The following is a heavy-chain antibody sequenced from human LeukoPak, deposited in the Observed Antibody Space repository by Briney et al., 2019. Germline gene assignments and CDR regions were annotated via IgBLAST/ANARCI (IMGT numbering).Heavy chain of an antibody. CDR3: AREHYYGSGSYYMDYYGMDV. D-gene: IGHD3-10*01. J-gene: IGHJ6*02. Sequence: GGSLRLSCAASGFTFSSYWMSWVRQAPGKGLEWVANIKQDGSEKYYVDSVKGRFTISRDNAKNSLYLQMNSLRAEDTAVYYCAREHYYGSGSYYMDYYGMDVWGQGTTVTVSS. V-gene: IGHV3-7*01. CDR2: IKQDGSEK. CDR1: GFTFSSYW.